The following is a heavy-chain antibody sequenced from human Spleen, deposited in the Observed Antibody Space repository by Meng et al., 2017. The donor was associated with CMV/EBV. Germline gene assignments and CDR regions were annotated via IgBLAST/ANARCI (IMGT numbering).Heavy chain of an antibody. J-gene: IGHJ6*02. D-gene: IGHD6-13*01. V-gene: IGHV4-59*01. CDR1: GGSISSYY. CDR2: IYYSGST. Sequence: SETLSLTCTVSGGSISSYYWSWIRQPPGKGLEWIGYIYYSGSTNYNPSLKSRVTISVDTSKNQFSLKLSSVTAADTAVYYCARVSSSYYGRDVWGQGPTVTVSS. CDR3: ARVSSSYYGRDV.